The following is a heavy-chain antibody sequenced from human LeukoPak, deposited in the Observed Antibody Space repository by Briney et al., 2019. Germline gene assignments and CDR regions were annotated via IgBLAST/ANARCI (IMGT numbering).Heavy chain of an antibody. D-gene: IGHD3-9*01. CDR1: GFTFSDYY. J-gene: IGHJ4*02. Sequence: GGSLRLSCAASGFTFSDYYMSWIRQAPGKGLEWVSYISSSGSTIYYADSVKGRFTISRDNAKNSLYLQMNSLRAEDTAVYYCAGTVLRYFDWLLSFDYWGQGTLVTVSS. CDR2: ISSSGSTI. V-gene: IGHV3-11*01. CDR3: AGTVLRYFDWLLSFDY.